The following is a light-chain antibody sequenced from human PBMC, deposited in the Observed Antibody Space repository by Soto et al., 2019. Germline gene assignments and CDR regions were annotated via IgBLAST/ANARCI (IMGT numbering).Light chain of an antibody. CDR1: NTGTKR. CDR2: DHS. J-gene: IGLJ2*01. Sequence: SSELTRPPSVSVAPGLTARITCGGNNTGTKRAHWYQQKPGQAPVFVVYDHSDRPSGIPERFSGSNSGNTATLTISRVEAGDEADYYCQVWDSSSDHRVFGGGTQLTVL. V-gene: IGLV3-21*02. CDR3: QVWDSSSDHRV.